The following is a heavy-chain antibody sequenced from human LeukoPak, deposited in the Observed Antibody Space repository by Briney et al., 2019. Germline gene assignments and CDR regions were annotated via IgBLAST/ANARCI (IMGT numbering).Heavy chain of an antibody. D-gene: IGHD2-15*01. CDR3: ARVIYCSGGSCYDGAWFDP. V-gene: IGHV4-38-2*01. CDR2: IYHSGST. Sequence: PSETLSLTCAVSGYSISSGYYWGRIRQPPGTGLEWIGSIYHSGSTYYNPSLKSRVTLSVDTSKNHFSLKLSSVTAADTAVYYCARVIYCSGGSCYDGAWFDPWGQGTLVTVSS. J-gene: IGHJ5*02. CDR1: GYSISSGYY.